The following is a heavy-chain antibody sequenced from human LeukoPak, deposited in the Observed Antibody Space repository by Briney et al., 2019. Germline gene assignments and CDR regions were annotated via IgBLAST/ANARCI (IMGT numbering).Heavy chain of an antibody. Sequence: GGSLRLSCAASGFTFNSYEMNWVRQAPGKGLEWVSYISSSGSTIYYADSVKGRFTISRDNAKSSLYLQMNSLRAEDTAVYYCARSASPYYYGSGSYQAPYYWGQGTLVTVSS. D-gene: IGHD3-10*01. CDR1: GFTFNSYE. J-gene: IGHJ4*02. CDR3: ARSASPYYYGSGSYQAPYY. CDR2: ISSSGSTI. V-gene: IGHV3-48*03.